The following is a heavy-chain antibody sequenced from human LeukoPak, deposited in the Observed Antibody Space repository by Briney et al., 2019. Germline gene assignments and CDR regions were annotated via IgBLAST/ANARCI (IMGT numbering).Heavy chain of an antibody. Sequence: LRLSCAASGFTFSDYYMSWIRQAPGKGLEWVGEINHSGSTNYNPSLKSRVTISVDTSKNQFSLKLSSVTAADTAVYYCAREGYCSSTSCSRDDYWGQGTLVTVSS. CDR1: GFTFSDYY. V-gene: IGHV4-34*01. J-gene: IGHJ4*02. D-gene: IGHD2-2*01. CDR2: INHSGST. CDR3: AREGYCSSTSCSRDDY.